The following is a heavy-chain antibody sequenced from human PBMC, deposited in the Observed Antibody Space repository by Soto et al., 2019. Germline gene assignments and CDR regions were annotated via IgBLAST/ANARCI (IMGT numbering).Heavy chain of an antibody. Sequence: SVKVSCKASGGTFSSYAISWVRQAPGQGLEWMGGIIPIFGTANYAQKFQGRVTITADESTSTAYMELSSLRSEDTAVYYCARDVSGIVGAPGYYGMDVWGQGTTVTVSS. D-gene: IGHD1-26*01. V-gene: IGHV1-69*13. J-gene: IGHJ6*02. CDR2: IIPIFGTA. CDR3: ARDVSGIVGAPGYYGMDV. CDR1: GGTFSSYA.